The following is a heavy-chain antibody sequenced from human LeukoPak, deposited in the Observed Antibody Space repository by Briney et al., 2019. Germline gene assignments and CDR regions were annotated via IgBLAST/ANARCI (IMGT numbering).Heavy chain of an antibody. D-gene: IGHD6-13*01. V-gene: IGHV3-23*01. J-gene: IGHJ6*03. CDR2: ISGSGGST. Sequence: GGSLRLPCAASGFTFSSSAMSWVRQAPGKGLEWVSAISGSGGSTFYADSVKGRFTISRDNFKNTVYLQMNSLRAEDTAVYYCARETWIRYSSMNYYYYYMDVWGKGTTVTVSS. CDR1: GFTFSSSA. CDR3: ARETWIRYSSMNYYYYYMDV.